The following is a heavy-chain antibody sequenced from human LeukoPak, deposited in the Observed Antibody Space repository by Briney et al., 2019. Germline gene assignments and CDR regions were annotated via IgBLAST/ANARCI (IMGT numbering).Heavy chain of an antibody. CDR2: INPSGGST. Sequence: ASVKVSCKASGYTFTGYYMHWVRQAPGQGLEWMGIINPSGGSTSYAQKFQGRVTMTRDTSTSTVYMELSSLRSEDTAVYYCASARITMVRGVITRTYMDVWGKGTTVTISS. CDR1: GYTFTGYY. CDR3: ASARITMVRGVITRTYMDV. D-gene: IGHD3-10*01. J-gene: IGHJ6*03. V-gene: IGHV1-46*01.